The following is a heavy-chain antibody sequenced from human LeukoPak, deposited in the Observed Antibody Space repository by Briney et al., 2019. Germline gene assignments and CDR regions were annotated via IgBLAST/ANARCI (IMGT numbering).Heavy chain of an antibody. CDR3: AIPRGYEPGDALDI. D-gene: IGHD5-12*01. V-gene: IGHV7-4-1*02. CDR1: GYSFTNYG. J-gene: IGHJ3*02. Sequence: ASVKVSCKASGYSFTNYGMNWVRQAPGQGLEWMGWINTNTGNTTYAQGFTGRFVFSLDTSVSTAYLQISSLKPEDTAVYYCAIPRGYEPGDALDIWGQGTMVTVSS. CDR2: INTNTGNT.